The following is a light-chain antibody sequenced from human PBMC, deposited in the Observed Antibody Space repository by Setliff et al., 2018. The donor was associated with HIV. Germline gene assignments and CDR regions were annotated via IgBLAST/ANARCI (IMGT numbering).Light chain of an antibody. CDR2: EVT. CDR1: SSDVGGYNY. CDR3: SSYAGNDNFV. J-gene: IGLJ1*01. Sequence: ALTQPASVSGSPGQSITISCTGTSSDVGGYNYVSWYQQHPGKAPKLMIYEVTKRPSGVSSRFSGSKSGNTASLTISGLQAEDEGDYYCSSYAGNDNFVFGTGTKVTVL. V-gene: IGLV2-14*01.